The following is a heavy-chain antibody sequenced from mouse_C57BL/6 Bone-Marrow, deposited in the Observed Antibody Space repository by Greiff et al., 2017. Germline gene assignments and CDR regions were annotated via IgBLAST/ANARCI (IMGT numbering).Heavy chain of an antibody. CDR3: AKSLSYAMDY. CDR2: IYPRSGNT. J-gene: IGHJ4*01. CDR1: GYTFTSYG. Sequence: QVQLQQSGAELARPGASVKLSCKASGYTFTSYGISWVKQRTGQGLEWIGEIYPRSGNTYYNEKFKGKATLTANKSSSTAYMELRSLTSEDSAVYFCAKSLSYAMDYWGQGTSVTVSS. V-gene: IGHV1-81*01. D-gene: IGHD6-2*01.